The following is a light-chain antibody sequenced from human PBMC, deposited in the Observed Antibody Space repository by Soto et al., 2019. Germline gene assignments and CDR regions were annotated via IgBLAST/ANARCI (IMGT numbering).Light chain of an antibody. V-gene: IGKV3-11*01. CDR2: GAS. J-gene: IGKJ5*01. CDR1: QSVDSY. Sequence: EIVLTQSPVSLSLSPGERVTLSCRASQSVDSYLVWYQQKPGQAPRLLIFGASNRATGIPTRFIGSGSGTDFTLTINSLEPEDFAVYYCQQRSSWPITFGQGTRLEIK. CDR3: QQRSSWPIT.